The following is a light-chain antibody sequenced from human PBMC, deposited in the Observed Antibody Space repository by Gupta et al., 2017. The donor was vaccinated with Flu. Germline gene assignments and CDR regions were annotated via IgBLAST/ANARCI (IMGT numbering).Light chain of an antibody. Sequence: EIVLTQSPGTLSLSPGERATLSCRASQSVSSSYLAWYQQKPGQAPRHLIYGASSRATGIPARFSGSGSATDFTLTISRLEPEDFAVYYCQQYGSSPGTFGQGTKVEIK. CDR1: QSVSSSY. CDR2: GAS. CDR3: QQYGSSPGT. V-gene: IGKV3-20*01. J-gene: IGKJ1*01.